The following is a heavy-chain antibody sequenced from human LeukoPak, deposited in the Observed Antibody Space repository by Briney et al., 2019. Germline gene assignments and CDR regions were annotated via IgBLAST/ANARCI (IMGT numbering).Heavy chain of an antibody. CDR2: INSDGSST. V-gene: IGHV3-74*01. CDR1: GFTFSSYW. Sequence: PGGSLRLSCAASGFTFSSYWMHWVRPAPGKGLVWVSRINSDGSSTSYADSVKGRFTISRDNAKNTLYLQMNSLRAEDTAVYYCARGGSGSSPYDYVWGSYLQFGYWGQGTLVTVSS. CDR3: ARGGSGSSPYDYVWGSYLQFGY. D-gene: IGHD3-16*02. J-gene: IGHJ4*02.